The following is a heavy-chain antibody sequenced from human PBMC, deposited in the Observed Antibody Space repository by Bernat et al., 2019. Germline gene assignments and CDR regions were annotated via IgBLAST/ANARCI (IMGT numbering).Heavy chain of an antibody. V-gene: IGHV3-21*01. D-gene: IGHD6-19*01. J-gene: IGHJ6*02. CDR1: GFTFSSYS. CDR2: ISSSSSYI. CDR3: ARDFSGADYYYYGMDV. Sequence: EVQLVESGGGLAKPGGSLRLSCAASGFTFSSYSMNWVRQAPGQGLEWVSSISSSSSYIYYADSVTGRFTISRDNAKNSLYLQMNSLRAEDTAVYYCARDFSGADYYYYGMDVWGQGTTVTVSS.